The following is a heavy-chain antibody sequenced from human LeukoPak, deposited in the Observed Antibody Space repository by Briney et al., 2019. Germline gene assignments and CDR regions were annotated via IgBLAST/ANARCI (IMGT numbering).Heavy chain of an antibody. J-gene: IGHJ4*02. CDR2: INGGGDYT. D-gene: IGHD4-17*01. CDR3: ARGYGDYGVLYYFDY. Sequence: GGSLRLSCAASGFILSNYAMSWVRQAPGKGLEWVSGINGGGDYTYYADSVKGRFTISRDNSKNTLYLQMNSLRAEDTAVYYCARGYGDYGVLYYFDYWGQGTLVTVSS. CDR1: GFILSNYA. V-gene: IGHV3-23*01.